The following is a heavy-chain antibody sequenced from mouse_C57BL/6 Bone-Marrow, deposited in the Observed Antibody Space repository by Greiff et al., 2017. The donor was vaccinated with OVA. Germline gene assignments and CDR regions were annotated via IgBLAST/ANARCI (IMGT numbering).Heavy chain of an antibody. CDR3: ARRNYYGGFAY. Sequence: EVQLVESGPELVKPGASVKIPCKASGYTFTDYNIDWVKQSHGKSLEWIGDINPNNGGPIYNQKFKGKATLTVDKSSSTAYMELRSLTSEDTAVYYCARRNYYGGFAYWGQGTLVTVSA. CDR2: INPNNGGP. V-gene: IGHV1-18*01. D-gene: IGHD1-1*01. CDR1: GYTFTDYN. J-gene: IGHJ3*01.